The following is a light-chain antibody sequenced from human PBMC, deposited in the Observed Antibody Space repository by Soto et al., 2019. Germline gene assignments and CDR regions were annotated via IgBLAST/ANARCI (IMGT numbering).Light chain of an antibody. CDR3: QQYADSPIT. Sequence: EIVLTQSPGTLSLSPGERATLSCRASQSVTGSYLAWYHQKPGQAPRLLIYGASRRATGVPDRFSGSGSGTDFTLTVSRLEPEDFAVYCCQQYADSPITFGQGTRLEIK. CDR2: GAS. CDR1: QSVTGSY. V-gene: IGKV3-20*01. J-gene: IGKJ5*01.